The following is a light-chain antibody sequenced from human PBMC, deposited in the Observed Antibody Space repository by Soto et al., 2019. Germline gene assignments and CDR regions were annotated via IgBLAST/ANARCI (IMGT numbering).Light chain of an antibody. CDR3: QQANTFPIT. CDR2: GAS. J-gene: IGKJ5*01. V-gene: IGKV1-12*01. Sequence: DIQMTQSPSSVSASVGDRVTITCRASQGIGTWLAWYQQKPGKAPKLLIYGASRVQSGVPSRFSGSGSGTDFTLTISSLQPEDFATSYCQQANTFPITFGQGTRLEIK. CDR1: QGIGTW.